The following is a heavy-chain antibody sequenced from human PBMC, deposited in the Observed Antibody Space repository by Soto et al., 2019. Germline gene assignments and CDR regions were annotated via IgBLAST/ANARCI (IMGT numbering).Heavy chain of an antibody. D-gene: IGHD3-9*01. V-gene: IGHV3-23*01. CDR1: GFTFSSYA. CDR3: AKAPYYDILTGFVFDY. CDR2: ISGSGGST. J-gene: IGHJ4*02. Sequence: GGSLRLSCAASGFTFSSYAMSWVRQAPGKGLEWVSAISGSGGSTYYADSVKGRFTISRDNSKNTLYLQMNSLRAEDTAVYYCAKAPYYDILTGFVFDYWGQGTLVTVSS.